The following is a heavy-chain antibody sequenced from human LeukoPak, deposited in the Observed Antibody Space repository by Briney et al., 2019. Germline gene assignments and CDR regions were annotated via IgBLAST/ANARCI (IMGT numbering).Heavy chain of an antibody. CDR1: GYSISSSSYY. V-gene: IGHV4-39*07. Sequence: SETLTLTCTVSGYSISSSSYYWGRIRQPPGKGLEWIGSIYYSGSTYYSPSLKGRVTISVDTSKNQFSQKLSSVTAADTAVYYCARDGLVDVDIVAGVFDYWGQGTLVTVSS. D-gene: IGHD5-12*01. J-gene: IGHJ4*02. CDR3: ARDGLVDVDIVAGVFDY. CDR2: IYYSGST.